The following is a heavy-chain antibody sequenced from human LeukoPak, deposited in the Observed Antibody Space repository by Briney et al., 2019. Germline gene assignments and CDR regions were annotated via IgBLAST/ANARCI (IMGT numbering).Heavy chain of an antibody. V-gene: IGHV5-51*01. CDR3: ARKDAGYALSTCFDY. CDR2: IYPGDSDT. CDR1: GYSFTNYW. Sequence: GESLKISCKGSGYSFTNYWIGWVRQTPGKGLEWMGIIYPGDSDTRYCPSFQGQVTISADKSIGTAYPQWSSLKASDTAMYYCARKDAGYALSTCFDYWGQGTLVTVSS. D-gene: IGHD5-12*01. J-gene: IGHJ4*02.